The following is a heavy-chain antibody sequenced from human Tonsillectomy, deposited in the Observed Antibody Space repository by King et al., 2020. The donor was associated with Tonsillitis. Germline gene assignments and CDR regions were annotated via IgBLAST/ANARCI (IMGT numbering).Heavy chain of an antibody. V-gene: IGHV3-9*01. CDR3: AKGADVSSGWFNDAFDI. CDR2: ISWNSGSI. D-gene: IGHD6-19*01. J-gene: IGHJ3*02. Sequence: VQLVESGGGLVQPGRSLRLSCAASGFTFDDYAMHWVRQAPGKGLEWVSGISWNSGSIGYADSVKGRFTISRDNAKNSLYLQMNSLRAEDTALYYCAKGADVSSGWFNDAFDIWGQGTMVTVSS. CDR1: GFTFDDYA.